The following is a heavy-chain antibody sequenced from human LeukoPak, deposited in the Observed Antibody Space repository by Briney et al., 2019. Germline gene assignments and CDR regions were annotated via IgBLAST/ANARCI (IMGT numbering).Heavy chain of an antibody. Sequence: GASVKVSCKASGYTFTSYGISWVRQAPGQGLEWMGWISAYNGNTNHAQKLQGRVTMTTDTSTSTAYMELRSLRSDDTAVYYCARVGLWIQQLYGMDVWGQGTTVTVSS. CDR3: ARVGLWIQQLYGMDV. J-gene: IGHJ6*02. V-gene: IGHV1-18*01. CDR1: GYTFTSYG. CDR2: ISAYNGNT. D-gene: IGHD5-18*01.